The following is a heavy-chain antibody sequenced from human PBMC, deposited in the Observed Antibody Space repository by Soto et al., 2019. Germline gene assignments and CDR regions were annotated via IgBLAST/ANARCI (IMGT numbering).Heavy chain of an antibody. CDR1: GYSFTCYW. CDR2: IYPGDSDT. J-gene: IGHJ6*02. D-gene: IGHD2-15*01. Sequence: GESLKISCKGSGYSFTCYWIGWLRQMPGKGLEWMGIIYPGDSDTRYSPSFQGQVTISADKSISTAYLQWSSLKASDTAMYYCARDLSCSGGSCQSYYYYYGMDVWGQGTTVTVSS. V-gene: IGHV5-51*01. CDR3: ARDLSCSGGSCQSYYYYYGMDV.